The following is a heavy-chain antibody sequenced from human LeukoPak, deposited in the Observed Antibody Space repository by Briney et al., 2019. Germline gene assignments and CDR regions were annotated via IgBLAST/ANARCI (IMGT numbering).Heavy chain of an antibody. D-gene: IGHD4-23*01. CDR1: GGSISSGSYY. V-gene: IGHV4-61*02. CDR3: ARGVNYYYYYMDV. Sequence: SQTLSLTCTVSGGSISSGSYYWSWIRQPAVKGLEWIGRIYTSGSTNYNPSLKSRVTISVDTSKNQFSLKLSSVTAADTAVYYCARGVNYYYYYMDVWGKGTTVTISS. J-gene: IGHJ6*03. CDR2: IYTSGST.